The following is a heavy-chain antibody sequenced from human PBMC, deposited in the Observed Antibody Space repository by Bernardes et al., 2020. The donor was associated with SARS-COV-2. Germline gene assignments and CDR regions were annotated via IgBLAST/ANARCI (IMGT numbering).Heavy chain of an antibody. J-gene: IGHJ4*02. D-gene: IGHD3-10*01. V-gene: IGHV4-39*01. CDR1: GGSISTSSSW. CDR3: ARRGGAGRSFDY. Sequence: SETLSLTCTVSGGSISTSSSWWAWIRQPPGKGLEWIGSVYSSGTTYYNPSLKNRVAIFVDTYKNQFSLSLSSVTATDTAVFYCARRGGAGRSFDYGGQGAQVTVSS. CDR2: VYSSGTT.